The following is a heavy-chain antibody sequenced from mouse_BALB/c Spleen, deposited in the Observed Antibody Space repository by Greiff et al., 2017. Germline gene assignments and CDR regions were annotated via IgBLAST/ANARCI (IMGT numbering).Heavy chain of an antibody. CDR1: GYTFTSYW. V-gene: IGHV1-87*01. CDR3: ARREYFDV. J-gene: IGHJ1*01. Sequence: VQLQQSGAELARPGASVKLSCKASGYTFTSYWMQWVKQRPGQGLEWIGAIYPGDGDTRYTQKFKGKATLTADKSSSTAYMQLSSLASEDSAVYYCARREYFDVWGAGTTVTVSS. CDR2: IYPGDGDT.